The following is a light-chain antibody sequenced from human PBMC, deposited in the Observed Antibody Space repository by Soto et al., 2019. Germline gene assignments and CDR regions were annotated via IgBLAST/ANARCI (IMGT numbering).Light chain of an antibody. CDR3: TSYAGGNNFGV. V-gene: IGLV2-8*01. Sequence: QSALTQPPSASGSPGQSVTISCTGTSSDVGGYNYVSWYQQHPGKAPKLMIYEVSKRPSGVPDRFSGSKSGNTASLTVSGLQAEDEADYYCTSYAGGNNFGVFGGGTKLTVL. J-gene: IGLJ2*01. CDR1: SSDVGGYNY. CDR2: EVS.